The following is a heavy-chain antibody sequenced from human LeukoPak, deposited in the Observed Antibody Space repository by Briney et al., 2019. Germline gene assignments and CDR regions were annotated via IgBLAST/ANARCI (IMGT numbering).Heavy chain of an antibody. D-gene: IGHD5-18*01. J-gene: IGHJ5*02. CDR3: ARVPGKNTAHRGAGRYWFDP. V-gene: IGHV1-8*01. CDR2: MNPNSGNT. CDR1: GYTFTSYD. Sequence: ASVKVSCKASGYTFTSYDINWVRQATGQGLEWMGWMNPNSGNTGYAQKFQGRVTMTRNTSISTAYMELSSLRSEDTAVYYCARVPGKNTAHRGAGRYWFDPWGQRTLVTVSS.